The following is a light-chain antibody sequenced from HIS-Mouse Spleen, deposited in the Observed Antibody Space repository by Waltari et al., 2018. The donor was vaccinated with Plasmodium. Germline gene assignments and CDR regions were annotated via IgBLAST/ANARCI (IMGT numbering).Light chain of an antibody. V-gene: IGLV3-25*03. CDR2: KDS. J-gene: IGLJ3*02. Sequence: SYELTQPPSVSVSPGQTARITCSGDALPKQYAYWYHQKPGQAPVVVIYKDSERPSGITDRFSGSRSGTTVTLTISGVQAEDEADYYCQSADSSGTPNWVFGGVTKLTVL. CDR3: QSADSSGTPNWV. CDR1: ALPKQY.